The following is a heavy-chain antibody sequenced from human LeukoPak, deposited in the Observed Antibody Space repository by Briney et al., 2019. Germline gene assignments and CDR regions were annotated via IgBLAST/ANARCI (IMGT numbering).Heavy chain of an antibody. CDR3: ARGDDY. J-gene: IGHJ4*02. CDR2: IYTSGST. Sequence: PSETLSLTCTVSGGSFSSGSYYWSWIRQPAGKGLEWIGRIYTSGSTNYNPSPKSRVTISVDTSKNQFSLKLSSVTAADTAVYYCARGDDYWGQGTLVTVSS. V-gene: IGHV4-61*02. CDR1: GGSFSSGSYY.